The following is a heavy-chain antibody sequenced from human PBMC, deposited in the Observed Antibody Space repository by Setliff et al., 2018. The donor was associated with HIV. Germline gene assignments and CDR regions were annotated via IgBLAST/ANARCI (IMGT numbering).Heavy chain of an antibody. D-gene: IGHD5-18*01. V-gene: IGHV3-23*01. Sequence: HPGGSLRLSCVASGFTFSSYAMSWVRQAPGKGLEWVSGITGSGGKTYYADSVKGRFTISRDNSQNTLYLQMKSLRADDAAVYYCARTLIQLWFGYWGQGTLVTVSS. CDR2: ITGSGGKT. J-gene: IGHJ4*02. CDR1: GFTFSSYA. CDR3: ARTLIQLWFGY.